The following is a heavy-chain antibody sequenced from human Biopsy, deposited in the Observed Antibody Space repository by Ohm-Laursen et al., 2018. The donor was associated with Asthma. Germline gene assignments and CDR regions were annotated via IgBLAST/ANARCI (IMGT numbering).Heavy chain of an antibody. V-gene: IGHV3-30*04. J-gene: IGHJ3*02. CDR1: GFRFRHFA. CDR2: ISKDASTQ. CDR3: VRDGTDDAFDI. D-gene: IGHD1-1*01. Sequence: SLRLSCSASGFRFRHFAIYSVRQAPGKGLEWVGVISKDASTQDYADTVKGRFTMARDNSKNTLNLQMNSLREEDTAVYYCVRDGTDDAFDIWGQGTVVSVSS.